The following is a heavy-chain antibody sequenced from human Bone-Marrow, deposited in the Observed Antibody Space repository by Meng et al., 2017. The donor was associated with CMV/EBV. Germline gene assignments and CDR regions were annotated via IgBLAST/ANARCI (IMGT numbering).Heavy chain of an antibody. CDR2: IIPILGIA. V-gene: IGHV1-69*10. D-gene: IGHD5-12*01. CDR3: ARMTIGGEVATIYYFDY. CDR1: GGTFSSYA. Sequence: SVKVSCKASGGTFSSYAISWVRQAPGQGLEWMGGIIPILGIANYAQKFQGRVTITADKSTSTAYMELSSLRSEDTAVYYCARMTIGGEVATIYYFDYWVQGTLVTVSS. J-gene: IGHJ4*02.